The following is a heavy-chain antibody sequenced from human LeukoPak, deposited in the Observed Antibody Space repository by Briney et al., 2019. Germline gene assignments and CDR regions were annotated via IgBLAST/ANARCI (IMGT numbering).Heavy chain of an antibody. CDR2: IHYSGGIT. D-gene: IGHD2-2*01. Sequence: SETLSLTCTVSGGSISSYYWSWIRQPPGKGLEWIGYIHYSGGITYYNPSLKSRVTISVDTSKNQFSLKLSSVTAADTAVYYCASGIVPAAPGLDYWGQGTLVTVSS. J-gene: IGHJ4*02. CDR1: GGSISSYY. CDR3: ASGIVPAAPGLDY. V-gene: IGHV4-59*08.